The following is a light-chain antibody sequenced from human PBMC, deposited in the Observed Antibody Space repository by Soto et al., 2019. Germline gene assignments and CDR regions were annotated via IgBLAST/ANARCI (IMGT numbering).Light chain of an antibody. CDR1: SSDVGNYNL. Sequence: QSVLTQPASVSGSPGQSITISCTGTSSDVGNYNLVSWYQEYPGKAPKLIIYEFTKRPSGVSNRFSGSKSGNTASLTISGLQAEDEADYYCCSYAGTRTLYVFGTGTKVTV. J-gene: IGLJ1*01. V-gene: IGLV2-23*02. CDR3: CSYAGTRTLYV. CDR2: EFT.